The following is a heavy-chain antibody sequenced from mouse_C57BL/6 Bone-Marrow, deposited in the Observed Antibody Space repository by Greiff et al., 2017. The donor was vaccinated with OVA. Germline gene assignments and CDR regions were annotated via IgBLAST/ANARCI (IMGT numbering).Heavy chain of an antibody. CDR1: GYTFTSYW. Sequence: VQLQQPGAELVMPGASVKLSCKASGYTFTSYWMHWVKQRPGQGLEWIGEIDPSDSYTNYNQKFKGKSTLTVDKSSSIAYMQLSSLTSEDSAVYYCATSSYYLGFDYWGQGTTLTVSS. CDR3: ATSSYYLGFDY. J-gene: IGHJ2*01. D-gene: IGHD1-1*01. V-gene: IGHV1-69*01. CDR2: IDPSDSYT.